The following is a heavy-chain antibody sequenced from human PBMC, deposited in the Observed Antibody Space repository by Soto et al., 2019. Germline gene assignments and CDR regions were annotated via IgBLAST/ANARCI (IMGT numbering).Heavy chain of an antibody. CDR3: AKDLIYGYNSGRPFDY. V-gene: IGHV3-23*01. CDR2: IGSRGDST. J-gene: IGHJ4*02. Sequence: EVQLLESGGGLVQPGGSLRLSCAASGFTFSSFAMSWVRQAPGKGLEWVSAIGSRGDSTYYADSVKGRFTISRDNSNNTLYLQMNSLRAEDTAVYYCAKDLIYGYNSGRPFDYWGQGTLVTVSS. CDR1: GFTFSSFA. D-gene: IGHD6-19*01.